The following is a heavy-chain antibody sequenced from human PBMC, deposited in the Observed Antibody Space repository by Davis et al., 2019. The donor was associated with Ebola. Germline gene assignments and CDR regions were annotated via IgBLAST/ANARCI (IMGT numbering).Heavy chain of an antibody. CDR1: GYTFNLYG. J-gene: IGHJ4*02. D-gene: IGHD2-2*02. Sequence: ASVTVSCKASGYTFNLYGISWVRQAPGQGLEWMGWISAYNGNTNDAQRFQDRVTMTTDTSTNTAYMEVRSLRSDDTAVYYCARDGSVAAIELDYWGQGTLVTVSS. CDR2: ISAYNGNT. CDR3: ARDGSVAAIELDY. V-gene: IGHV1-18*01.